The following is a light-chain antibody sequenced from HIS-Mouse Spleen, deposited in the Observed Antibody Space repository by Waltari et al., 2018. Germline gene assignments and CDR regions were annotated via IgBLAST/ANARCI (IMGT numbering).Light chain of an antibody. CDR2: DVS. CDR3: CSYAGSYTLV. Sequence: QSALTQPRSVSGSPGQSVPISCTGTSSDVGGYNYVSWYQQHPVKAPKLMIYDVSKRPSGVPDRFSGSKSGNTASLTISGLQAEDEADYYCCSYAGSYTLVFGGGTKLTVL. CDR1: SSDVGGYNY. V-gene: IGLV2-11*01. J-gene: IGLJ2*01.